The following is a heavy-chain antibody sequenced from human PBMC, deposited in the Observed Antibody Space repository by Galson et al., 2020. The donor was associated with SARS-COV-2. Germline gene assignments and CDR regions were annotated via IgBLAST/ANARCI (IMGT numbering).Heavy chain of an antibody. Sequence: SGPTLVKPTQTLTLTCTYSVFSLSTSGICVSWIRQPPGKALEWLARIDCDGDKHYSTSLKTRFTISKDTSKNQVVLIMTNMDPVDTATYYCARSGITRTTSRTFDYWGQGTLVTVSS. D-gene: IGHD1-1*01. J-gene: IGHJ4*02. CDR2: IDCDGDK. CDR3: ARSGITRTTSRTFDY. V-gene: IGHV2-70*11. CDR1: VFSLSTSGIC.